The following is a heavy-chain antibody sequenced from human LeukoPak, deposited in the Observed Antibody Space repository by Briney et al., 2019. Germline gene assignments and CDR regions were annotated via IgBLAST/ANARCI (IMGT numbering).Heavy chain of an antibody. J-gene: IGHJ4*02. CDR2: INHSGST. CDR1: GGSFSGYY. Sequence: SETLSLTCAVYGGSFSGYYWSWIRQPPGKGLEWIGEINHSGSTNYDPSLKSRVTISVDTSKNQFSLKLSSVTAADTAVYYCARSRFGDYWGQGTLVTVPS. V-gene: IGHV4-34*01. D-gene: IGHD3-10*01. CDR3: ARSRFGDY.